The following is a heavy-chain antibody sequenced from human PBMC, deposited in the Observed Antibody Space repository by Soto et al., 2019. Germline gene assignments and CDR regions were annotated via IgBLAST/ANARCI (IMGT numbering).Heavy chain of an antibody. D-gene: IGHD2-2*01. CDR2: IIPFFDST. Sequence: QVQLVQSGAEGKRPGSSVKVSCTPSGGTFNTLSINWVRQAPGQGLEWMGAIIPFFDSTNYAQKFQDRVTITADKSLGTAYMERTSLRSDDTAVYYCTTRDQGRFDHWGQGPPLTVSS. CDR3: TTRDQGRFDH. CDR1: GGTFNTLS. J-gene: IGHJ4*02. V-gene: IGHV1-69*06.